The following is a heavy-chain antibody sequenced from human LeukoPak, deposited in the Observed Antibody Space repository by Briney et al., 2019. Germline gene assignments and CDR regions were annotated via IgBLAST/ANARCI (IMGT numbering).Heavy chain of an antibody. CDR1: GFTFSSYS. V-gene: IGHV3-21*01. CDR2: ISISSSYI. J-gene: IGHJ5*02. CDR3: ARDSTITHWFDP. Sequence: GGSLRLSCAASGFTFSSYSMNWVLQAPGKGLECGSSISISSSYIYYAYSVKGRFTISRDNAKNSLYLQMNSLRAEDTAVYYCARDSTITHWFDPWGQGTLVTVSS.